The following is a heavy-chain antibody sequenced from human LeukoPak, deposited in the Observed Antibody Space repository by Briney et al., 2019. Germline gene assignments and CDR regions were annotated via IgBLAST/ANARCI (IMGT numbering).Heavy chain of an antibody. D-gene: IGHD5-18*01. CDR2: IIPIFGTP. V-gene: IGHV1-69*13. CDR1: GGTFSSYA. CDR3: ARGWIQLWFGNTRAITYFDY. J-gene: IGHJ4*02. Sequence: GASVKVSCKASGGTFSSYAISWVRQAPGQGLEWMGGIIPIFGTPNYAQKFQGRVTITADESTSTAYMELSSLRSEDTAVYYCARGWIQLWFGNTRAITYFDYWGQGTLVTVSS.